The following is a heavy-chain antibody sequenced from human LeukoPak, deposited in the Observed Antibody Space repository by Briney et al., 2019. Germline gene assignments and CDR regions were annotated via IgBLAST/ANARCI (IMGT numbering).Heavy chain of an antibody. D-gene: IGHD2-21*02. CDR2: ISYDGSNK. V-gene: IGHV3-30-3*01. CDR1: GFTFSSYA. Sequence: PGGSLRLSCAASGFTFSSYAMHWVRQAPGKGLEWVAVISYDGSNKYYADSVKGRFTISRDNSKNTLYLQMNSLRAEDTAVYYCASLYCGGDRYRHRRTNYYYYYGMDVWGQGTTVTVSS. CDR3: ASLYCGGDRYRHRRTNYYYYYGMDV. J-gene: IGHJ6*02.